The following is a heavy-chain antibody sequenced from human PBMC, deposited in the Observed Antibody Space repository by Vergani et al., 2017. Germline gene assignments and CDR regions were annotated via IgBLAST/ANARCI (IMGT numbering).Heavy chain of an antibody. CDR3: ANGGSSWYPPNQWFDP. D-gene: IGHD6-13*01. V-gene: IGHV3-23*01. CDR2: ISGSGGST. Sequence: EVQLLESGGGLVQPGGSLRLSCAASGFTFSSYAMSWVRQAPGKGLEWVAAISGSGGSTYYADSVKGRFTISRDNYKNTQYLKMNSLRAEDTAVYYCANGGSSWYPPNQWFDPWGQGTLVTVSS. J-gene: IGHJ5*02. CDR1: GFTFSSYA.